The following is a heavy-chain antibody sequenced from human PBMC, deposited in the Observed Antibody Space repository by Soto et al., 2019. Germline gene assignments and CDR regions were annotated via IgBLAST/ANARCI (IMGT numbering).Heavy chain of an antibody. Sequence: ASETLSLTCTVSGGSISGYYWSWIRQPPGKGLEWIGDINHSGSTNYNPSLKSRVTISVDTSKNQFSLKLSSVTAADTAVYYCARGLIVVVPAPYGMDVWGQGTTVTVSS. V-gene: IGHV4-34*01. CDR1: GGSISGYY. CDR2: INHSGST. CDR3: ARGLIVVVPAPYGMDV. D-gene: IGHD2-2*01. J-gene: IGHJ6*02.